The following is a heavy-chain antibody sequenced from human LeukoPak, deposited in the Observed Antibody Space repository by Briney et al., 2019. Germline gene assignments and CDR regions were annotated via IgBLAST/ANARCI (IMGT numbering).Heavy chain of an antibody. D-gene: IGHD4-17*01. Sequence: GGSLRLSCAASGLTFSSYAMSWVRQAPGKGLEWVSAISGSGGSTYYADSVKGRFTISRDNSKNTLYLQMNSLRAEDTAVYYCAKDLASGDQGEDAFDIWGQGTMVTVSS. CDR3: AKDLASGDQGEDAFDI. V-gene: IGHV3-23*01. CDR1: GLTFSSYA. J-gene: IGHJ3*02. CDR2: ISGSGGST.